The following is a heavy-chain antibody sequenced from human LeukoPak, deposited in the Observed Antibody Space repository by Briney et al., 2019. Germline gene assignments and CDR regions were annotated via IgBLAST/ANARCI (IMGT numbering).Heavy chain of an antibody. Sequence: GGSLRLSCAASGFTFSSYAMSWVRQAPGKGLEWVSVIYSGGSTYYADSVKGRFTISRDNSKNTLYLQMNSLRAEDTAVYYCARSEFFSTCSSTSCYEVAEYFQHWGQGTLVTVSS. V-gene: IGHV3-53*05. CDR3: ARSEFFSTCSSTSCYEVAEYFQH. D-gene: IGHD2-2*01. J-gene: IGHJ1*01. CDR2: IYSGGST. CDR1: GFTFSSYA.